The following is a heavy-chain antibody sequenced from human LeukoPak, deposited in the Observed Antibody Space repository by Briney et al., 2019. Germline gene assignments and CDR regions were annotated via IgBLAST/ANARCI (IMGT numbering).Heavy chain of an antibody. Sequence: SETLSLTCTVSGVSISSSNSYWGWIRQPPGKGLEWIGSIYYSGSTYYNPSLKSRVTISVDTSKNQFPLKLSSVTTADTAVYYCARVEEGYGSGRRGNFYYYYMDVWGKGTTVTISS. CDR1: GVSISSSNSY. V-gene: IGHV4-39*06. CDR3: ARVEEGYGSGRRGNFYYYYMDV. J-gene: IGHJ6*03. CDR2: IYYSGST. D-gene: IGHD3-10*01.